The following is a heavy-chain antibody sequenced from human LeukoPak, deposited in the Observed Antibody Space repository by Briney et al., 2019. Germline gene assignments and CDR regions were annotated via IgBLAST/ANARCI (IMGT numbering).Heavy chain of an antibody. CDR2: IYTSGST. J-gene: IGHJ4*02. V-gene: IGHV4-4*08. Sequence: SETLSLTCAVYGGSFSGYYWSWIRQPAGKGLEWVGHIYTSGSTNYNPSLKSRVTLSVDTSKNQFSLKLTSVTAADTAVYYCARGSGEKLFHYWGQGTLVTVSS. D-gene: IGHD4-17*01. CDR1: GGSFSGYY. CDR3: ARGSGEKLFHY.